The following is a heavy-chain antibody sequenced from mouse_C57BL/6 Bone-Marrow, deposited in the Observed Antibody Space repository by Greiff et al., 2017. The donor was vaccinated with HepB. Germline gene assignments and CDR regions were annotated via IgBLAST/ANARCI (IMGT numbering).Heavy chain of an antibody. CDR1: GFSLTSYG. CDR3: ARGGVGYTRGVEAMDY. CDR2: IWGVGST. V-gene: IGHV2-6*01. Sequence: VQVVESGPGLVAPSQSLSITCTVSGFSLTSYGVDWVRQSPGKGLEWLGVIWGVGSTNYNSALKSRLSISTDNSKSQVFLKMNSLQTDDTTMYYWARGGVGYTRGVEAMDYWSQGTSVTVSS. D-gene: IGHD1-1*02. J-gene: IGHJ4*01.